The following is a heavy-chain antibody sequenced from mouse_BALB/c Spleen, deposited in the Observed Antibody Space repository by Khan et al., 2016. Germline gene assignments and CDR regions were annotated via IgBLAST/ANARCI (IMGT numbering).Heavy chain of an antibody. J-gene: IGHJ2*01. V-gene: IGHV1-15*01. CDR3: TRRYYCSSGFDY. CDR1: GYTFTDYE. D-gene: IGHD1-1*01. CDR2: IDPETGGT. Sequence: QVQLQQSGAELVRPGASVTLSCKASGYTFTDYEMHWVKQTPVHGLEWIGAIDPETGGTAYNQKFKGKATLTADKSSSTAYMELRSLTAEDSAVYYCTRRYYCSSGFDYWGQGTTLTVSS.